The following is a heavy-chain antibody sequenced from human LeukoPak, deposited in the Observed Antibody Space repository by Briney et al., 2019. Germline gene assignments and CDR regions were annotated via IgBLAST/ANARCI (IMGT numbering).Heavy chain of an antibody. CDR1: GFTLSSYG. V-gene: IGHV3-23*01. J-gene: IGHJ3*02. CDR2: ISGYAGST. CDR3: ARDIHSVAFDI. Sequence: GGTLRLSCAASGFTLSSYGMSWVRQAPGKGLEWVLGISGYAGSTYYADSVKGRFTISRDNAKRSVYLQMNSLRVEDTAVYYCARDIHSVAFDIWGQGTMVTVSS.